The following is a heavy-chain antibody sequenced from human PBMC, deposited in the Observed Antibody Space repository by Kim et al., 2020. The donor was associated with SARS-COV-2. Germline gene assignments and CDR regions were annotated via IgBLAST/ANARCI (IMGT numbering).Heavy chain of an antibody. J-gene: IGHJ5*02. D-gene: IGHD2-2*01. V-gene: IGHV3-23*01. Sequence: DSVKGRFTISRDNSKNTLYLQMNSLRAEDTAVYYCAKLTVVPAHGDWFDPWGQGTLVTVSS. CDR3: AKLTVVPAHGDWFDP.